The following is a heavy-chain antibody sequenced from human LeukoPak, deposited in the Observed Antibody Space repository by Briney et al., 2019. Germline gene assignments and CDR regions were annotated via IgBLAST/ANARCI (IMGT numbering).Heavy chain of an antibody. V-gene: IGHV4-39*01. CDR1: GGSLSTISFY. D-gene: IGHD3-16*01. Sequence: PSDTLSLTCTVSGGSLSTISFYWGWSRQSPGEGLEWIEWIYYTESTSYNPSLKSRVTISLHTSKTQFSLKLSSVPAAGTSLYFCAAPLTRPNWYFDLWGRGTLVTVPS. CDR2: IYYTEST. CDR3: AAPLTRPNWYFDL. J-gene: IGHJ2*01.